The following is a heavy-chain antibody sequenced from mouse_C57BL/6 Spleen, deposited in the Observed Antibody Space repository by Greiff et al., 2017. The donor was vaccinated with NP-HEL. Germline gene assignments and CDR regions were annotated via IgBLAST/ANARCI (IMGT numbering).Heavy chain of an antibody. D-gene: IGHD4-1*01. CDR1: GYAFSSSW. J-gene: IGHJ2*01. CDR3: AINWDRGY. V-gene: IGHV1-82*01. Sequence: VQLQQSGPELVKPGASVKISCKASGYAFSSSWMNWVKQRPGKGLEWIGRIYPGDGDTNYNGKFKGKATLTADKSSSTAYMQLSSLTSEDSAVYFCAINWDRGYWGQGTTLTVSS. CDR2: IYPGDGDT.